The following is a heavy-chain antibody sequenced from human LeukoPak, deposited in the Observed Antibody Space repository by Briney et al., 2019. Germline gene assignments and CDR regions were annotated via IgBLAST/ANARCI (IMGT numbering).Heavy chain of an antibody. V-gene: IGHV3-23*01. CDR1: GFTFSSYA. Sequence: GGSLRLSCAASGFTFSSYAMSWVRQAPGKGLEWVSAISGSGGSTYYADSVKGRFTISRDNAKNSLYLQMNSLRAEDTALYYCARGVRYFTWGQGTLVTVSS. CDR3: ARGVRYFT. D-gene: IGHD3-9*01. CDR2: ISGSGGST. J-gene: IGHJ5*02.